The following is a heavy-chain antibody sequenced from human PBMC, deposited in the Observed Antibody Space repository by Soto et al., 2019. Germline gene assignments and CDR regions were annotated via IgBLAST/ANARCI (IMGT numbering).Heavy chain of an antibody. V-gene: IGHV4-39*01. J-gene: IGHJ4*02. CDR2: IYYSGST. D-gene: IGHD3-22*01. CDR1: GGSISSSSYY. Sequence: SETLSLTCTVSGGSISSSSYYWGWIRQPPGKGLEWIGSIYYSGSTYYNPSLKSRVTISVDTSKNQFSLKLSSVTAADTAVYYCARSDSSGKDWGQGTLVTVSS. CDR3: ARSDSSGKD.